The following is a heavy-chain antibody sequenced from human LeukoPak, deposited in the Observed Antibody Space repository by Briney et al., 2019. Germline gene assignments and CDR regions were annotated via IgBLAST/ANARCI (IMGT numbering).Heavy chain of an antibody. V-gene: IGHV3-21*01. CDR1: GFTFSSYS. CDR2: ISSSSSYI. D-gene: IGHD3-10*01. Sequence: GGSLRLSCAASGFTFSSYSMNRVRQAPGKGLEWVSSISSSSSYIYCADSVKGRFTISRDNAKNSLYLQVNSLRAEDTAVYYCARDRGRKFDPWGQGTLVTVSS. CDR3: ARDRGRKFDP. J-gene: IGHJ5*02.